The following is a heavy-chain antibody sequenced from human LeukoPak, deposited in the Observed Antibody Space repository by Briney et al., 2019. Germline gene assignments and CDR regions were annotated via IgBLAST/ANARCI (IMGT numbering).Heavy chain of an antibody. J-gene: IGHJ4*02. Sequence: KPGESLKISCKGSGYSFTSYWIGWVRQMPGKGLEWMGIIYPGDSDTRYSPSFQGQVTISADKSISTAYLQWSSLKASDTAMYYCASTASSFANGFDYWGQGTLVTVSS. D-gene: IGHD6-6*01. V-gene: IGHV5-51*01. CDR3: ASTASSFANGFDY. CDR1: GYSFTSYW. CDR2: IYPGDSDT.